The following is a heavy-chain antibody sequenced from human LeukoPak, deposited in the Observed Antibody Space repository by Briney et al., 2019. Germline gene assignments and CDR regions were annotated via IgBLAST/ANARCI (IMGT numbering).Heavy chain of an antibody. J-gene: IGHJ2*01. Sequence: GASVKVSCKASGGTFSSYAISWVRQAPGQGLEWMGGIIPIFGTANYAQKFQGRVTVTTDESTSTAYMELSSLRSEDTAVYYCAREDRYCSGGSCVDLWGRGTLVTVSS. V-gene: IGHV1-69*05. CDR3: AREDRYCSGGSCVDL. CDR2: IIPIFGTA. D-gene: IGHD2-15*01. CDR1: GGTFSSYA.